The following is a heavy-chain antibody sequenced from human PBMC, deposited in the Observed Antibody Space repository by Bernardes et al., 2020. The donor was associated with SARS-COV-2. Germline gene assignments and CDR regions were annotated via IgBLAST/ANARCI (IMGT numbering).Heavy chain of an antibody. CDR1: GYTFPTYG. CDR3: ARRSAAGGFPFDS. CDR2: INNFNGNT. V-gene: IGHV1-18*04. D-gene: IGHD6-13*01. Sequence: ASVKVSCKASGYTFPTYGINWLRQAPGQGLEWMGWINNFNGNTKYAQWVQDRVTMTTDTSTSTAYMELRSLKSDDTAVYFCARRSAAGGFPFDSWGQGTLVTVSS. J-gene: IGHJ4*02.